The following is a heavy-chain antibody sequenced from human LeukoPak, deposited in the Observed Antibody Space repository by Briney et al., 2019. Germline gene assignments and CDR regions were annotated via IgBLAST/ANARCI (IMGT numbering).Heavy chain of an antibody. D-gene: IGHD3-22*01. CDR2: INSEGSTI. J-gene: IGHJ4*02. V-gene: IGHV3-74*01. CDR1: GITFSTYW. CDR3: AIISSDSISYYDH. Sequence: AGGSLRLSCAGSGITFSTYWMHWVRQAPGKGLVWVSRINSEGSTISYADSVKGRFTISRDNAKNTLFLQMNSLRAEDTAVYYCAIISSDSISYYDHWGQGTLVTVSS.